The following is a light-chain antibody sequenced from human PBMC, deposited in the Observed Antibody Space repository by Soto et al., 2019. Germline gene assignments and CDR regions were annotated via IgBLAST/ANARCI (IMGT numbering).Light chain of an antibody. CDR2: EAS. Sequence: DIELTQSPATLSLSAGERATISCRASQSIASSLAWYQQKPGQAPRLLIYEASNRTSDIPATFSGSGGSANYSLTTSSLEPQDYAVYFCQQRSNWPPWTFGQGTKVDIK. CDR3: QQRSNWPPWT. V-gene: IGKV3-11*01. CDR1: QSIASS. J-gene: IGKJ1*01.